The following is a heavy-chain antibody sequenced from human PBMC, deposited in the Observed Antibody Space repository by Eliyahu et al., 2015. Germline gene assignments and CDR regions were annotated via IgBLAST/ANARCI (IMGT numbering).Heavy chain of an antibody. CDR2: INXNSGGT. D-gene: IGHD3-10*01. V-gene: IGHV1-2*02. J-gene: IGHJ4*02. CDR3: APGGWFGERGFDY. CDR1: GSTXSGYY. Sequence: QVQLVQSGAEVKKPGASVKVXCKASGSTXSGYYMPWVRQAPGQGREWMGWINXNSGGTNYAKKFQGRVTMTRDTSISTAYMELSRLRSDDTAVYYCAPGGWFGERGFDYWGQGTLVTVSS.